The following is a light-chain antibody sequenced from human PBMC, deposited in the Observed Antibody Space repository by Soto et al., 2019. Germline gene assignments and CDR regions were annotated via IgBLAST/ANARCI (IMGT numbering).Light chain of an antibody. V-gene: IGLV1-47*01. CDR3: AAWDDRLSGWV. CDR1: SSNIGSNF. CDR2: RNN. J-gene: IGLJ3*02. Sequence: QAVVTQPPSASGTPGQRVTISCSGSSSNIGSNFVYWYQQFPGTAPKLLIYRNNQRPSGVPDRFSGSKSGTSASLAIRGLPSEDEADYYCAAWDDRLSGWVFGGGTQLTVL.